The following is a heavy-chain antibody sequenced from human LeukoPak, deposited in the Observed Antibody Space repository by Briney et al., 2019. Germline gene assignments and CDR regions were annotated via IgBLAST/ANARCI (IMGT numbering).Heavy chain of an antibody. V-gene: IGHV4-39*01. D-gene: IGHD1-26*01. CDR1: GGSISSSSYY. CDR3: ARHHPSGSYQYYFDY. Sequence: SETLSLTCTVSGGSISSSSYYWGWIRQPPGKGLEWIGSIYYGGSTYYDPSLKSRVTISVDTSKNQFSQKLSSVTAADTAVYYCARHHPSGSYQYYFDYWGQGTLVTVSS. CDR2: IYYGGST. J-gene: IGHJ4*02.